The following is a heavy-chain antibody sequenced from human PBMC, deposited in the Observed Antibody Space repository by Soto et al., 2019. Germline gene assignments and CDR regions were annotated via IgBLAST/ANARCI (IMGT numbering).Heavy chain of an antibody. Sequence: QVHLVQSGAEVKKPGSSVRVSCKASGGPFSMFTFNWVRQAPGQGLEWMGGIIPRFGTRNYAPTLQGRVTITADGSTNTAYMELSSLRSEDTAVYYCARGRGLYNSGRSQLDYWGRGTLVTVSS. CDR3: ARGRGLYNSGRSQLDY. J-gene: IGHJ4*02. V-gene: IGHV1-69*01. D-gene: IGHD3-22*01. CDR2: IIPRFGTR. CDR1: GGPFSMFT.